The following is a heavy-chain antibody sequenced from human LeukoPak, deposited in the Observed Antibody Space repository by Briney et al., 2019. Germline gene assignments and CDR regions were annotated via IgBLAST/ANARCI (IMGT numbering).Heavy chain of an antibody. Sequence: PSETLSLTCTVTGGSISSGSYYWSWIRQPAGKGLEWIGRIYTSGSTNYNPSLKSPVTISVDTSKNQFSLKLSSVTAADTAVYYCAREERLTIFGVVTRSDYWGQGTLVTVSS. J-gene: IGHJ4*02. D-gene: IGHD3-3*01. V-gene: IGHV4-61*02. CDR3: AREERLTIFGVVTRSDY. CDR2: IYTSGST. CDR1: GGSISSGSYY.